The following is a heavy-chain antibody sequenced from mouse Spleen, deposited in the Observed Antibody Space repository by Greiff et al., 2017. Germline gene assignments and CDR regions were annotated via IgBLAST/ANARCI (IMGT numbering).Heavy chain of an antibody. CDR3: ARSLIYYDYDEAMDY. CDR2: INPNNGGT. CDR1: GYTFTDYN. V-gene: IGHV1-18*01. D-gene: IGHD2-4*01. J-gene: IGHJ4*01. Sequence: VQLQQSGPELVKPGASVKIPCKASGYTFTDYNMDWVKQSHGKSLEWIGDINPNNGGTIYNQKFKGKATLTVDKSSSTAYMELRSLTSEDTAVYYCARSLIYYDYDEAMDYWGQGTSVTVSS.